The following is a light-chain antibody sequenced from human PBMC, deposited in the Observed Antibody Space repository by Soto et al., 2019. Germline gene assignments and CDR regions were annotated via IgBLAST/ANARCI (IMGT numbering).Light chain of an antibody. J-gene: IGKJ1*01. CDR2: KAS. Sequence: DIQMTQSPSTLSASVGYRVTITCRASQSISIWLAWYQQKPGKDPKILIYKASSLESGVPSRLSGSGSGTEVTLTISSLQPDEVATYDCQQYNDYPWTFGQFTKVEIK. CDR3: QQYNDYPWT. CDR1: QSISIW. V-gene: IGKV1-5*03.